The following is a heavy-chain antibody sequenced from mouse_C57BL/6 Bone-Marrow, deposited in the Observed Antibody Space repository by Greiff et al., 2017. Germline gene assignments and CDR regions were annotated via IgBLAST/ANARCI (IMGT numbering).Heavy chain of an antibody. CDR2: FHPYNDDT. V-gene: IGHV1-47*01. D-gene: IGHD2-3*01. J-gene: IGHJ3*01. CDR1: GYTFTTYP. CDR3: ARKGDGYYPAWFAY. Sequence: QVQLQQSGAELVKPGASVKMSCKASGYTFTTYPIEWMKQNHGKSLEWIGNFHPYNDDTKYNEKFKGKATLTVEKASSTVYLELSRLTSDDSAVYDCARKGDGYYPAWFAYWGQGTLVTVSA.